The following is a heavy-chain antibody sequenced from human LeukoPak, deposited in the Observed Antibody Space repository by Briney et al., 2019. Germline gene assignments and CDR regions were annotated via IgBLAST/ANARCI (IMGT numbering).Heavy chain of an antibody. CDR1: GGSFSGYY. D-gene: IGHD2-15*01. V-gene: IGHV4-34*01. Sequence: PSETLSLTCAVYGGSFSGYYWSWIRQPPGKGLEWIGEINHSGSTNYNPSLKRRVTISVDTSKNQFSLKLSSVTAADTAVYYGLMAYSGRSNSAFALWGEGTGDSVSS. CDR3: LMAYSGRSNSAFAL. CDR2: INHSGST. J-gene: IGHJ4*02.